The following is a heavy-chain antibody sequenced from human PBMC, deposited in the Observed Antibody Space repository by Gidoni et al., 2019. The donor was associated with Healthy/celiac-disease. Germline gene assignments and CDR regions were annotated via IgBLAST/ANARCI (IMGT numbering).Heavy chain of an antibody. Sequence: QVQLVQSGAEVKKPGASVKVSCKVSGYTLTELSMHWVRQAPGNGIEWMGGFDPEDGETIYAQKFQGRVTMTEDTSTDAAYMGLSSLRSEDTAVYCCATVTPLRELLRSDAFDIWGQGTMVTVSS. CDR3: ATVTPLRELLRSDAFDI. D-gene: IGHD1-26*01. V-gene: IGHV1-24*01. J-gene: IGHJ3*02. CDR1: GYTLTELS. CDR2: FDPEDGET.